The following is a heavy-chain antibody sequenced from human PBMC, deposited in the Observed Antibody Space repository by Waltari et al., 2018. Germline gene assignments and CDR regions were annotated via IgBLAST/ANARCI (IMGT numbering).Heavy chain of an antibody. J-gene: IGHJ4*02. CDR3: AKAALDYYGSGAYFDH. Sequence: EVQLLQSGGGLVQPGGSLRLSGSASVFTFSNYARAWVRQTPGKGLEGVSGISISGTYYADSVKGRLTLSRDNSKDTLDLQMNSLRADDTAVYYCAKAALDYYGSGAYFDHWGQGALVTVSS. V-gene: IGHV3-23*01. CDR2: ISISGT. D-gene: IGHD3-10*01. CDR1: VFTFSNYA.